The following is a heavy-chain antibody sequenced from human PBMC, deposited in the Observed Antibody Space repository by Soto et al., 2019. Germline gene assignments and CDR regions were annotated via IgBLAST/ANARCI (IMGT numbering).Heavy chain of an antibody. J-gene: IGHJ6*02. CDR1: GGSIISYY. CDR2: IYTSGST. CDR3: AIGYCSSTSCHSYYYGMDV. V-gene: IGHV4-4*07. Sequence: SETLSLTCTFSGGSIISYYWSWIRHPAGKGLEWIGRIYTSGSTTYNPSLKSRVTMSVDTSKNQFSLKLSSVTAADTAVYYCAIGYCSSTSCHSYYYGMDVWGQGTTVTVSS. D-gene: IGHD2-2*01.